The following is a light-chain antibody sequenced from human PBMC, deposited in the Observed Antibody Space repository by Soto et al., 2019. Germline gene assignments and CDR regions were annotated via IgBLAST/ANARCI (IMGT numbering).Light chain of an antibody. V-gene: IGLV2-23*02. Sequence: QSALTQPASESGSPGQSITISCTGTSSDVGSYNLVSWYQQHPGKAPKLMIYEVSKRPSGVSNRFSGSKSGDTASLIISGLQAEDEADYYCCSYAGSSTYVFGTGTKVTVL. CDR2: EVS. CDR1: SSDVGSYNL. CDR3: CSYAGSSTYV. J-gene: IGLJ1*01.